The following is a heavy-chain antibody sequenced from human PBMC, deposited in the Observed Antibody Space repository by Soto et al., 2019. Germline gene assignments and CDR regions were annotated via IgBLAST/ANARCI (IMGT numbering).Heavy chain of an antibody. CDR3: TTEAWIHGSVY. Sequence: PGGSLRLSCAASGFTISDVWLNWVRQAPGKGLEWVGRIKSKTDGGTTDYAAPVKGRFTISRDDSKNTLYLQMNSLKTEDTAVYYCTTEAWIHGSVYWGQGTLVTVSS. CDR1: GFTISDVW. D-gene: IGHD5-18*01. V-gene: IGHV3-15*07. CDR2: IKSKTDGGTT. J-gene: IGHJ4*02.